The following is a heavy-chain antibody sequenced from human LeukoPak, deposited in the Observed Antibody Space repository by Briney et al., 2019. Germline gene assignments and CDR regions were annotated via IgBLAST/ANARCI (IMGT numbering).Heavy chain of an antibody. CDR2: INTNTGNP. J-gene: IGHJ6*02. CDR3: ARDKVPGSYYNGVDDYYYYYGMDV. D-gene: IGHD3-10*01. CDR1: GYTFTSSP. V-gene: IGHV7-4-1*02. Sequence: GASVKVSCKPSGYTFTSSPLHWVRQAPGQGLEWMGWINTNTGNPTYAQGFTGRFVFSLDTSVSTAYLQISSLKAEDTAVYYCARDKVPGSYYNGVDDYYYYYGMDVWGQGTTVTVSS.